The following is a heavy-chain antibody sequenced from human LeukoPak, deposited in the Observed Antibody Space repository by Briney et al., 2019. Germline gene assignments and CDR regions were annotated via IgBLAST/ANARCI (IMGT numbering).Heavy chain of an antibody. CDR1: GHTFTSYA. Sequence: ASVKVSCKASGHTFTSYAMNWVRQAPGQGLEWMGWINTNTGNPTYAQGFTGRFVFSLDTSVSTAYLQISSLKAEDTAVYYCARGGDYYDSSGYYSFDYWGQGTLVTVSS. CDR3: ARGGDYYDSSGYYSFDY. J-gene: IGHJ4*02. D-gene: IGHD3-22*01. V-gene: IGHV7-4-1*02. CDR2: INTNTGNP.